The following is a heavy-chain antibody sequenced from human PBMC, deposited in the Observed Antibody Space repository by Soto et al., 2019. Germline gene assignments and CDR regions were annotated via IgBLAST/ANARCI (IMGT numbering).Heavy chain of an antibody. CDR1: GGSISSGGYA. V-gene: IGHV4-30-2*01. J-gene: IGHJ3*01. D-gene: IGHD1-26*01. CDR3: ARGSYVISGGGVNDTFDV. CDR2: ICYSGIT. Sequence: QLQLQESGPGLVKPSQTLSLTCAVSGGSISSGGYAYNWMRQPPGQGLEWIGNICYSGITLYNPSHPSLNGRVTISLDRTAIQVSLTLTSVTAADTAVYYCARGSYVISGGGVNDTFDVWGQGTMVTVSS.